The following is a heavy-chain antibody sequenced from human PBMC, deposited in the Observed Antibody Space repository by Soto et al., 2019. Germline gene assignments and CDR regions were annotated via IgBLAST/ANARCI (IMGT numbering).Heavy chain of an antibody. CDR2: IYYSGST. CDR3: ARAYSSSWYYGMDV. V-gene: IGHV4-59*01. J-gene: IGHJ6*02. D-gene: IGHD6-13*01. CDR1: GGSFSGYS. Sequence: PSETLSLTCAVYGGSFSGYSWSWIRQPPGKGLEWIGYIYYSGSTNYNPSLKSRVTISVDTSKNQFSLKLSSVTAADTAVYYCARAYSSSWYYGMDVWGQGTTVTVSS.